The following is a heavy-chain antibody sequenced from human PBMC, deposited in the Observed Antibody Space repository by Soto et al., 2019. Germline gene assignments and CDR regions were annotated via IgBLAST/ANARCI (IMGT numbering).Heavy chain of an antibody. Sequence: EVQLVESGGGLVQPGRSLRLSCAASGFTFDDYAMHWVRQAPGKGLEWVSGISWNSGSIGYADSVKGRFTISRDNTKNSLYLQMNSLRAEDTALYYCAKDNVRLATTTFDYWGQGTLVTVSS. V-gene: IGHV3-9*01. CDR1: GFTFDDYA. D-gene: IGHD5-12*01. CDR3: AKDNVRLATTTFDY. J-gene: IGHJ4*02. CDR2: ISWNSGSI.